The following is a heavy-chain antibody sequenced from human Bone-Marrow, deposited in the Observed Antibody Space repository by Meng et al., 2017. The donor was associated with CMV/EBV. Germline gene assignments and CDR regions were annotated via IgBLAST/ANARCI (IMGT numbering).Heavy chain of an antibody. D-gene: IGHD3-10*01. Sequence: SLRLSCVASGFSFSSHWMSWVRQAPGKGLEWVALIKNDGTDKFYVDSVTGRFTISRDNAKNSLYLQMDSLRAEDTAIYYCSRERGLTPWGQGTLVTVSS. J-gene: IGHJ5*02. CDR3: SRERGLTP. CDR2: IKNDGTDK. CDR1: GFSFSSHW. V-gene: IGHV3-7*03.